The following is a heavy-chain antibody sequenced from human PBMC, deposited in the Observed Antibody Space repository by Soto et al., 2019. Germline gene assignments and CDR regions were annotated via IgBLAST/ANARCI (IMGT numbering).Heavy chain of an antibody. CDR3: ARSHDYGDWDVDY. J-gene: IGHJ4*02. CDR2: ISYDGSNK. CDR1: GFTFSSYA. D-gene: IGHD4-17*01. V-gene: IGHV3-30-3*01. Sequence: GGSLRLSCAASGFTFSSYAMHWVRQAPGKGLEWVAVISYDGSNKYYADSVKGRFTISRDNSKNTLYLQMNSLRAEDTAVYYCARSHDYGDWDVDYWGQGTLVTVSS.